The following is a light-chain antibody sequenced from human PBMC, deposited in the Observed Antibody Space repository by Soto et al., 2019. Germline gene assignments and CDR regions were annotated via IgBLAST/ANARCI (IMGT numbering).Light chain of an antibody. Sequence: IQLTQSPSSLSAAVGDRVTFTCRTSQNILNHLNWYQQKPGKVPKILIYGASTLHNGVPSRFSAGGSGSLFTLTISNLQPDDFATYYCQQTFNTYFTFGPGT. CDR1: QNILNH. CDR2: GAS. J-gene: IGKJ3*01. V-gene: IGKV1-39*01. CDR3: QQTFNTYFT.